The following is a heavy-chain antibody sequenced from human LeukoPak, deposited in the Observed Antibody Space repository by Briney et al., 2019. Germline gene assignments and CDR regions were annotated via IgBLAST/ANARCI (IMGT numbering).Heavy chain of an antibody. J-gene: IGHJ3*01. CDR1: GFTFSSYS. CDR2: ISSSGSTI. D-gene: IGHD4-17*01. V-gene: IGHV3-48*04. Sequence: GSLRLSCAASGFTFSSYSMNWVRQAPGKGLEWVSYISSSGSTIYCADSVKGRFTISRDNSKNTLYLQMSSLRGEDTAVYYCAKDPNGDYIGAFDFWGQGTMVTVSS. CDR3: AKDPNGDYIGAFDF.